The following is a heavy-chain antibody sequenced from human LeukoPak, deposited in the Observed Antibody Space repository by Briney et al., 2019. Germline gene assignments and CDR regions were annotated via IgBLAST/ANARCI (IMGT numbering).Heavy chain of an antibody. CDR3: ARDIVGATGDY. V-gene: IGHV1-18*01. J-gene: IGHJ4*02. D-gene: IGHD1-26*01. Sequence: ASVKVSCKASGYTFTSYAMHWVRQAPGQRLEWMGWISAYNGNTNYAQKLQGRVTMTTDTSTSTAYMELRSLRSDDTAVYYCARDIVGATGDYWGQGTLVTVSS. CDR2: ISAYNGNT. CDR1: GYTFTSYA.